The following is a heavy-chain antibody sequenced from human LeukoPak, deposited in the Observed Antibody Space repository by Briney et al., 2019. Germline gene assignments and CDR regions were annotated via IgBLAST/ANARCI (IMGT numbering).Heavy chain of an antibody. D-gene: IGHD3-10*02. CDR2: ISSSGSTI. Sequence: GGSLRLSCAAAGFPFSSYEMNWVRQAPGKGLEGVSDISSSGSTIYYADSVKGRFTISRDNAKNSLYLQMNSLRAEDTAVYYCAELGITMIGGVWGKGTTVTISS. CDR3: AELGITMIGGV. V-gene: IGHV3-48*03. CDR1: GFPFSSYE. J-gene: IGHJ6*04.